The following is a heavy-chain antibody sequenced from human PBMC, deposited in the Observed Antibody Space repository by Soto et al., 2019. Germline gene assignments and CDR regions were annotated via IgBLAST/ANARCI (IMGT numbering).Heavy chain of an antibody. CDR2: VYHSGTT. J-gene: IGHJ4*02. CDR1: GGSVSYKTYY. Sequence: PSETLSLTCSVSGGSVSYKTYYWSWIRQPPGKRLEWIGYVYHSGTTNYNPSLKSRVTISVDLSKNRFSLRLSSVTTADTALYYCARTTAVPNTLRSRYFFDYWGQGTLVTVSS. V-gene: IGHV4-61*01. D-gene: IGHD4-17*01. CDR3: ARTTAVPNTLRSRYFFDY.